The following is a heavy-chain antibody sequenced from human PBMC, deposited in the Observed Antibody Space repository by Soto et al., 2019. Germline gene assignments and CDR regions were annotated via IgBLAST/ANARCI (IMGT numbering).Heavy chain of an antibody. J-gene: IGHJ6*02. CDR2: IDPSDSYT. V-gene: IGHV5-10-1*01. CDR3: ARDGGVSSSFNYYGMDV. Sequence: GESLKISCKGSGYSFTSYWISWVRQMPGKGLEWMGRIDPSDSYTNYSPSFQGHVTTSADKSISTAYLQWSSLKASDTAMYYCARDGGVSSSFNYYGMDVWGQGTTVTVSS. CDR1: GYSFTSYW. D-gene: IGHD6-6*01.